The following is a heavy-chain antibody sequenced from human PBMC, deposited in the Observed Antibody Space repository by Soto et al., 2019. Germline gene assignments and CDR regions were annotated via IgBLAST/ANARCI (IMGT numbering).Heavy chain of an antibody. V-gene: IGHV1-3*01. Sequence: GASVKVSCKTSGYTFTMNTIYWVRQAPGQRLEWMGWINAGNGNIKYSQKVQDRVTITRDTSASTAYMELSSLKSEDTAVYYCARGNSGWYYDSWGQGTLVTVSS. CDR2: INAGNGNI. J-gene: IGHJ4*02. CDR1: GYTFTMNT. CDR3: ARGNSGWYYDS. D-gene: IGHD6-19*01.